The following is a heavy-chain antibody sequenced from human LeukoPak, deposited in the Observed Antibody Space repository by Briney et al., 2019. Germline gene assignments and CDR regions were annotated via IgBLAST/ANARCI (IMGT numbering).Heavy chain of an antibody. CDR3: ATALGFTLRRIGAFDI. V-gene: IGHV1-24*01. Sequence: GASVKVSCKVSGYTLTELSMHWVRQAPGKGLEWMGGFDPEDGETIYAQKFQGRVTMTEDTSTDTAYMELSSLRSEDTAVYYCATALGFTLRRIGAFDIWGQGTMVTVSS. D-gene: IGHD2-15*01. CDR2: FDPEDGET. CDR1: GYTLTELS. J-gene: IGHJ3*02.